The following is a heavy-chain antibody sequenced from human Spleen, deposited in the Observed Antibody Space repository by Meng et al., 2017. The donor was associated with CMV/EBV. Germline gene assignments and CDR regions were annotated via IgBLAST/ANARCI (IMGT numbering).Heavy chain of an antibody. Sequence: GGSLRLSCAASGFTFSSYWMHWVRQAPGKGLVWVSRINSYGSSTSYADSVKGRFTISRDNAKNTLYLQMNSLRAEDTAVYYCAREAHYGSGAFDIWGQGTMVTVSS. CDR2: INSYGSST. V-gene: IGHV3-74*01. CDR1: GFTFSSYW. D-gene: IGHD3-10*01. CDR3: AREAHYGSGAFDI. J-gene: IGHJ3*02.